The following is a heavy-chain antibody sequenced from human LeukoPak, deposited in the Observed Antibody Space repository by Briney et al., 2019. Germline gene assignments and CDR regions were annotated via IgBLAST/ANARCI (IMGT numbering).Heavy chain of an antibody. CDR1: GGSISSRSYY. D-gene: IGHD3-22*01. V-gene: IGHV4-39*01. J-gene: IGHJ3*02. CDR2: FYYSGTN. CDR3: ARMIGDDAFDI. Sequence: SETLSLTCTVSGGSISSRSYYWDWLRPPKGQGLEWIGNFYYSGTNYSNPSIKSRITISVYTSRNQFSLKLSSVTATDTAVYYCARMIGDDAFDIWGQGTMVTVSS.